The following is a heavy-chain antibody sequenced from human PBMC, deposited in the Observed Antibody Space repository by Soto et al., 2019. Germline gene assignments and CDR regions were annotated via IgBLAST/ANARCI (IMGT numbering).Heavy chain of an antibody. CDR1: GDRFTDYY. CDR3: ARESGGATATLDYYYFYMDV. CDR2: INPNSGVT. J-gene: IGHJ6*03. D-gene: IGHD5-12*01. Sequence: QVQLVQSGAEVKEPGASVTVSCRASGDRFTDYYMHWVRQAPGQGLEGMGWINPNSGVTKSAQKFQGWVTMTRDTSIRTVYMQLSRLGFDDTAIYYCARESGGATATLDYYYFYMDVWGTGTTVTVSS. V-gene: IGHV1-2*04.